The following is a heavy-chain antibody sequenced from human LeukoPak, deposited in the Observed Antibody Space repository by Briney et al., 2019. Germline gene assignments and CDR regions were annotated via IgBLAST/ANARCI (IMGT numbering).Heavy chain of an antibody. CDR3: ARDGLAAATLHWCFDL. CDR2: ISSSSSYI. CDR1: GFTFSSYW. D-gene: IGHD2-15*01. Sequence: GGSLRLSCAASGFTFSSYWMSWVRQAPGKGLEWVSSISSSSSYIYYADSVKGRFTISRDNARNSLYLQMNSLRAEDTAVYHCARDGLAAATLHWCFDLWGRGTLVTVSS. J-gene: IGHJ2*01. V-gene: IGHV3-21*01.